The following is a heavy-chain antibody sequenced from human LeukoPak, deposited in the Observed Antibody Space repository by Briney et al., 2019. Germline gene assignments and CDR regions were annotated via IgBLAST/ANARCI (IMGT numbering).Heavy chain of an antibody. CDR1: GYSFTSYW. Sequence: GESLKISCKGSGYSFTSYWIGWVRQMPGKGLEWMGIIYPGDSDTRYSPSFQGQVTISADKSISTAYLQWSSLKASDTAMYYCARGNSYYDILTGYIRAPDAFDIWGQGTMVTVSS. CDR3: ARGNSYYDILTGYIRAPDAFDI. D-gene: IGHD3-9*01. V-gene: IGHV5-51*01. J-gene: IGHJ3*02. CDR2: IYPGDSDT.